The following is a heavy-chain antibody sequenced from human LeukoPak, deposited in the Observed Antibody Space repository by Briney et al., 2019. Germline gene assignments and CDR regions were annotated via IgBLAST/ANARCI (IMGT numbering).Heavy chain of an antibody. Sequence: ASVKVSCKASGYTFTSYDINWVRQATGQGHEWMGWMNPNSGNTGYAQKFQGRVTMTRNTSISTAYMELSSLRSDDTAVYYCARFATGYYPHVDYWGQGTLVTVSS. D-gene: IGHD3-9*01. CDR3: ARFATGYYPHVDY. V-gene: IGHV1-8*01. CDR2: MNPNSGNT. J-gene: IGHJ4*02. CDR1: GYTFTSYD.